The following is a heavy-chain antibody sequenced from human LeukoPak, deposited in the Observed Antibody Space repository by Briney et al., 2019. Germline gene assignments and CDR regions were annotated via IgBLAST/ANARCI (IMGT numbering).Heavy chain of an antibody. D-gene: IGHD1/OR15-1a*01. Sequence: GGSLTLSCAASGFTLTNFVMTWLRQPPGKGLEGVSSISGGGDSTDYADSVKGRFTISRDNSKNTLSLHMNSLRGEDTAIYYCASKLPGNNPLDYWGQGTLVTVSS. CDR2: ISGGGDST. J-gene: IGHJ4*02. CDR3: ASKLPGNNPLDY. V-gene: IGHV3-23*01. CDR1: GFTLTNFV.